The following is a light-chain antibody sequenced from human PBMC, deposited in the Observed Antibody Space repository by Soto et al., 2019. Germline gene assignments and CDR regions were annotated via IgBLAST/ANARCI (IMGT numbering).Light chain of an antibody. CDR3: SSYTSSSTVV. CDR2: DVS. Sequence: QSALTQPASVSGSPGQSITISCTGTSSDVGGYNYVSWYQQHPGKAPKLMIDDVSNRPSGVSNRFSGSKSGNTASLTISGLQAEDEADYYCSSYTSSSTVVVGGGTKLTVL. V-gene: IGLV2-14*01. CDR1: SSDVGGYNY. J-gene: IGLJ2*01.